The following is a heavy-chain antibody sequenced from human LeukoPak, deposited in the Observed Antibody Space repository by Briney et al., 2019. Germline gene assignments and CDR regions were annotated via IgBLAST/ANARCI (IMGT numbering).Heavy chain of an antibody. CDR3: ARASRYCTGSSCYHWLDP. V-gene: IGHV4-61*02. D-gene: IGHD2-15*01. CDR1: GGSISSGSFY. Sequence: PSETQSLTCTVSGGSISSGSFYWNWIRQPAGKGLEWIGRIYTSGSTNYNPSLKSRGTISVDTSKNQFSLKLSSVTAADTAVYYCARASRYCTGSSCYHWLDPWGQGTLVTVSS. CDR2: IYTSGST. J-gene: IGHJ5*02.